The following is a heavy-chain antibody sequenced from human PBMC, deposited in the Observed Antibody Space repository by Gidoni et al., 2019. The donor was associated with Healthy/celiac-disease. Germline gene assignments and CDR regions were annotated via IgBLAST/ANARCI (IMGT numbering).Heavy chain of an antibody. CDR1: GFTFSSYA. D-gene: IGHD3-22*01. CDR3: VKVTGITMIIGAFDI. V-gene: IGHV3-64D*06. Sequence: EVQLVESGGGLVQPGGSLRLSCSASGFTFSSYAMHWVRQAPGKGLEYVSAISRNGGSTYHADSVKGRLTISRDNSKNTLYLQMSSLRAEDTAVYYCVKVTGITMIIGAFDIWGQGTMVTVSS. J-gene: IGHJ3*02. CDR2: ISRNGGST.